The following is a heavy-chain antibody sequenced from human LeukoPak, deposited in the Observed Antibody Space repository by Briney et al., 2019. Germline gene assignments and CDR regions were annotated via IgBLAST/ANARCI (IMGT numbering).Heavy chain of an antibody. J-gene: IGHJ6*03. V-gene: IGHV1-8*01. Sequence: ASVKVSCKASGYTFTSYDINWGRQATGQGLEWMGWMNPNSGNTGYAQKFQGRVTMTRNTSISTAYMELSSLGSEDTAVYYCARGRHCTNGVCWRYYYYYMDVWGKGTTVTVSS. CDR1: GYTFTSYD. D-gene: IGHD2-8*01. CDR2: MNPNSGNT. CDR3: ARGRHCTNGVCWRYYYYYMDV.